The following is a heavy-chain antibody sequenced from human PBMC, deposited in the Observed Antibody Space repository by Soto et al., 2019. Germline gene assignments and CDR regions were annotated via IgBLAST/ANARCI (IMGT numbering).Heavy chain of an antibody. D-gene: IGHD4-17*01. J-gene: IGHJ4*02. CDR3: ARGHDYGDQSFDY. V-gene: IGHV4-39*01. CDR1: GGSISSSSYY. CDR2: IYYSGST. Sequence: QLQLQESGPGLVKPSETLSLTCTVSGGSISSSSYYWGWIRQPPGKGLEWIGSIYYSGSTYYNPSLKSRVTISVDTSKNQFSLKLSSVTAADTAVYYCARGHDYGDQSFDYWGQGTLVTVSS.